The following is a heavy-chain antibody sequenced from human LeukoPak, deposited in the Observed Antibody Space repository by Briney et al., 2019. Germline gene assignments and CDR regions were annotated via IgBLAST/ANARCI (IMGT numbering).Heavy chain of an antibody. D-gene: IGHD3-10*01. CDR2: INPSGGST. V-gene: IGHV1-46*01. Sequence: ASVKVSCKASGYTFTSYYMHWVRQAPGQGLEWMGIINPSGGSTSYAQKFQGRVTMTRDTSTSTVYMELSSLRSEDTAVYYCARRRIWFGEGYNWFDPWAREPWSPSPQ. CDR3: ARRRIWFGEGYNWFDP. J-gene: IGHJ5*02. CDR1: GYTFTSYY.